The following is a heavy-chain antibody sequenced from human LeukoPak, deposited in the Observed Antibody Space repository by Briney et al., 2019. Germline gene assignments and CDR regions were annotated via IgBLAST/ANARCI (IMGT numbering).Heavy chain of an antibody. CDR2: INHSGST. D-gene: IGHD5-12*01. V-gene: IGHV4-34*01. CDR3: ARGVVATTYYFDY. CDR1: GGSFSGYY. J-gene: IGHJ4*02. Sequence: ASETLSLTCAVYGGSFSGYYWSWIRQPPGKGLEWIGEINHSGSTNYNPSLKSRVTISVDTSKNQFSLKLSSVTAEDTAVYYCARGVVATTYYFDYWGQGTLVTVSS.